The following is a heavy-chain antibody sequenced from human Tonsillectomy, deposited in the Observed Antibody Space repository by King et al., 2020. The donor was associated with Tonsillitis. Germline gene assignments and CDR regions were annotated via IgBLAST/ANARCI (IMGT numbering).Heavy chain of an antibody. J-gene: IGHJ4*02. CDR2: ISDSSRAI. CDR1: GFTFNTYG. Sequence: VQLVQSGGGLVQPGGSLRLSCTASGFTFNTYGMNWVRQAPGKGLEWISYISDSSRAIYYADFVKGRFTISRDNAKNSLYLQMNSLRAEDTALYYCARDRATYARSSAHDYWGQGTLVTVSS. CDR3: ARDRATYARSSAHDY. V-gene: IGHV3-48*04. D-gene: IGHD2-8*01.